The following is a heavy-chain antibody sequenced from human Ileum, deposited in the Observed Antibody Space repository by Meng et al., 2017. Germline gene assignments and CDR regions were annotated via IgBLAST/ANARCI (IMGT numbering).Heavy chain of an antibody. CDR2: VYSGGST. Sequence: GPLVGVGVRLVNSGGFLRLPRSVPGFTFSSYSFNWVRQAPGKGLEWVSVVYSGGSTYYADSVKGRFTISRDNAKNTLYLQMNSLRVEDTAVYYCTRENVTPGKVIDYWGQGTLVTVSS. V-gene: IGHV3-66*01. CDR3: TRENVTPGKVIDY. CDR1: GFTFSSYS. D-gene: IGHD2-21*02. J-gene: IGHJ4*02.